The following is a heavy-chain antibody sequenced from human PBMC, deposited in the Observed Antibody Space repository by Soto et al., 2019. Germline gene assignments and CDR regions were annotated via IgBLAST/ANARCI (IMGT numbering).Heavy chain of an antibody. CDR3: ARGNDILTGYYNPLFDS. V-gene: IGHV4-59*01. J-gene: IGHJ4*02. D-gene: IGHD3-9*01. Sequence: PSETLSLTCTVSGGSISSYYWSWIRQPPGKGLEWIGYIYYSGSTNYNPSLKSRVTISVETSKNQFSLKLSSVTAADTAVYYCARGNDILTGYYNPLFDSWGQGTLVTVSS. CDR2: IYYSGST. CDR1: GGSISSYY.